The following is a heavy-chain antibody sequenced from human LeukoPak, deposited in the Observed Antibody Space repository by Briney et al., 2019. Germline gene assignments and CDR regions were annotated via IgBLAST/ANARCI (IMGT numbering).Heavy chain of an antibody. D-gene: IGHD4-17*01. CDR1: GDSINVYY. J-gene: IGHJ4*02. CDR3: ARTYRTTVTHYYFDH. CDR2: INYSGST. V-gene: IGHV4-59*08. Sequence: SEILSLTCTVSGDSINVYYWSWIRQPPGKGLEWIGFINYSGSTTYNPSLKSRVTISVDTSKNLFSLKVTSVTAADTAVYYCARTYRTTVTHYYFDHWGQGALVTV.